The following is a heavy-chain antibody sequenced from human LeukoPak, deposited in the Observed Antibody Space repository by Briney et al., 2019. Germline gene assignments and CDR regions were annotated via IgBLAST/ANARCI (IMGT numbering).Heavy chain of an antibody. CDR3: ASLTEESFILEWLFSDI. J-gene: IGHJ3*02. Sequence: GTSLRLSCVASGFTFADHAMHWVRRAPGQGLEWVTGINWDNDGIVYAASVRGRFTVSRDNSKNTLYLQMNSLRAEDTAVYYCASLTEESFILEWLFSDIWGQGTMVTVSS. CDR2: INWDNDGI. CDR1: GFTFADHA. V-gene: IGHV3-9*01. D-gene: IGHD3-3*01.